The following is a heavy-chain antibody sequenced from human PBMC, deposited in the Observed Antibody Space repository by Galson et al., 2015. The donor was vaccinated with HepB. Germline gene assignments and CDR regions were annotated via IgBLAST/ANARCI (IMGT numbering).Heavy chain of an antibody. Sequence: SVKVSCKASGYTFTGYYMHWVRQAPGQGLEWMGWINPNSGGTNYAQKFQGWVTMTRDTSISTAYMELSRLRSDDTAVYYCARLGMATIQYSGYFDYWGQGTLVTVSS. CDR1: GYTFTGYY. CDR3: ARLGMATIQYSGYFDY. J-gene: IGHJ4*02. CDR2: INPNSGGT. V-gene: IGHV1-2*04. D-gene: IGHD5-24*01.